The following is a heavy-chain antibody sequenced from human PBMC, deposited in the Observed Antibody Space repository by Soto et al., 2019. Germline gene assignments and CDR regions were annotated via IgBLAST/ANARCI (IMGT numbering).Heavy chain of an antibody. V-gene: IGHV1-18*01. D-gene: IGHD6-19*01. CDR3: ARALAVAGRAFDI. CDR1: GYTFTSYG. Sequence: ASVKVSCKASGYTFTSYGISWVRQAPGQGLEWMGWISAYNGNTNYAQKLQGRVTMTTDTSTSTAYMELSSLRSEDTAVYYCARALAVAGRAFDIWGQGTMVTVSS. CDR2: ISAYNGNT. J-gene: IGHJ3*02.